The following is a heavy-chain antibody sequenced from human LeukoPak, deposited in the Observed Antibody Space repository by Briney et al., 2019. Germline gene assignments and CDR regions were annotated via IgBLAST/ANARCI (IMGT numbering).Heavy chain of an antibody. Sequence: SETLSLTCTVSGGSISSSSYYWGWIRQPPGKGLEWIGSIYYSGSTYYNPSLKSRVTISVDTSKNQFSLKLSSVTAADTAVYYCASSYYDYVWGSYPGPSIFDYWGQGTLVTVSS. CDR1: GGSISSSSYY. V-gene: IGHV4-39*01. CDR2: IYYSGST. J-gene: IGHJ4*02. D-gene: IGHD3-16*02. CDR3: ASSYYDYVWGSYPGPSIFDY.